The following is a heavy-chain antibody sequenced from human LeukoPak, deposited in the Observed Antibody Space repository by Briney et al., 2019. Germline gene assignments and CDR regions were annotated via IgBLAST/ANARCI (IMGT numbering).Heavy chain of an antibody. Sequence: ASVKVSCKPSGYTFTDYYIHWVRQAPGQGLEWMGWINPNSGDTNFAQKFQGRVTMTRDTSITTAYMELIGLTSDDTAVYYCAKIDTLGLYYFDYWGQGTLVTVSS. CDR1: GYTFTDYY. CDR2: INPNSGDT. V-gene: IGHV1-2*02. J-gene: IGHJ4*02. D-gene: IGHD2-2*02. CDR3: AKIDTLGLYYFDY.